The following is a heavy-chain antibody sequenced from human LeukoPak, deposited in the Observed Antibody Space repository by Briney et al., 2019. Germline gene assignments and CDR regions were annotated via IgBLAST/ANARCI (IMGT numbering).Heavy chain of an antibody. V-gene: IGHV3-48*01. J-gene: IGHJ4*02. Sequence: GGSLRLSCAASGFTFSSYSMNWVRQAPGKGLEWVSYISSSSSTIYYADSVKGRFTISRDNSKNTLYLQMNSLRAEDTAVYYCARFRKGFVSRTSGTFLDYWAQGTLVTVSS. CDR2: ISSSSSTI. CDR1: GFTFSSYS. CDR3: ARFRKGFVSRTSGTFLDY. D-gene: IGHD1/OR15-1a*01.